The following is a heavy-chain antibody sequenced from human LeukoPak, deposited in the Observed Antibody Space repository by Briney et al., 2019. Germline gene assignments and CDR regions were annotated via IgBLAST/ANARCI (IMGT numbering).Heavy chain of an antibody. Sequence: SEILSLTCTVSGASFSSSPYFWGWVRQPPGKGLEWVGSVSDSGRAFYNPSLKSRVTISIDTFKNDFSLRLTSVAAADTAVYYCARAGSSIAARPPDYWGQGTLVIVSS. J-gene: IGHJ4*02. CDR1: GASFSSSPYF. CDR2: VSDSGRA. D-gene: IGHD6-6*01. CDR3: ARAGSSIAARPPDY. V-gene: IGHV4-39*07.